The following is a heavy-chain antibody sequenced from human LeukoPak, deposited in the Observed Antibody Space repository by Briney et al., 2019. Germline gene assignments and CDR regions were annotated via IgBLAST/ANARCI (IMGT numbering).Heavy chain of an antibody. J-gene: IGHJ4*02. V-gene: IGHV3-21*01. Sequence: GGSLRLSCAASGFTFSSYSMNWVRQAPGKGLEWVSSISSSSSYIYYADSVKGRFTISRDNAKNSLFLQMNSLRAKDTAVYYCASSLECLSEPYFDYWGQGTLVTVSS. CDR2: ISSSSSYI. CDR1: GFTFSSYS. D-gene: IGHD3-3*01. CDR3: ASSLECLSEPYFDY.